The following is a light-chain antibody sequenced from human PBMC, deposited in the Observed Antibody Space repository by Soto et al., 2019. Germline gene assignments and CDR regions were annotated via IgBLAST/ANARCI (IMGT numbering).Light chain of an antibody. V-gene: IGKV1-39*01. Sequence: DIQMTQSPSSLSASVGDGVTITCRASEDIIRHLNWYQHKPGRAPRLLIYAASTLQSEVPSRFTGSGSGTEFTLTISGLQPEDFATYYCQHSYSMPIAFGQGTRMDIK. J-gene: IGKJ5*01. CDR3: QHSYSMPIA. CDR1: EDIIRH. CDR2: AAS.